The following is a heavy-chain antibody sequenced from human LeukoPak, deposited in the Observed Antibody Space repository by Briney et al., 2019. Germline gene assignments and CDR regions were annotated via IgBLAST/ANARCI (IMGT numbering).Heavy chain of an antibody. CDR3: ARDTLGEGEDANYAVYYFDY. CDR2: IKQDGNEK. J-gene: IGHJ4*02. Sequence: GGSLRLSCAASGFRFSTYWMSWVRQAPGKGLEWVANIKQDGNEKYYVDSVKGRFTISRDNAKNSLDLQMNSLRAEDTAIYYCARDTLGEGEDANYAVYYFDYWGQGTLVTVSS. D-gene: IGHD4/OR15-4a*01. CDR1: GFRFSTYW. V-gene: IGHV3-7*01.